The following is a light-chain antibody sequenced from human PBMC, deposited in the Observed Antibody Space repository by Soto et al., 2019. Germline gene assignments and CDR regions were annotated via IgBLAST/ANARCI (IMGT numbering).Light chain of an antibody. Sequence: EIVLTQSPDTLSLSPGERATLSCRASQSVSSSLAWYQQKPGHAPRLLIYDASNRATSIPARFSGSGSGTDFTLTISILEPEDFAFYYCQHRSNWPPEVTFGPGTKVDIK. V-gene: IGKV3-11*01. J-gene: IGKJ3*01. CDR1: QSVSSS. CDR2: DAS. CDR3: QHRSNWPPEVT.